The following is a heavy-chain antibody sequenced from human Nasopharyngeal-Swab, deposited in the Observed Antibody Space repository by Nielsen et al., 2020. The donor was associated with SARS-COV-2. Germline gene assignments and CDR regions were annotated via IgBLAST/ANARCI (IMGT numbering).Heavy chain of an antibody. Sequence: SETLSLTCTVSGGSISSGSYYWSWIRQPAGKGLEWIGRIYTSGSTNYNPSLKSRVTISVDTSKNQFSLKLSFVTAADTAVYYCARDNRALYYFDYWGQGTLVTVSS. D-gene: IGHD3-10*01. CDR3: ARDNRALYYFDY. V-gene: IGHV4-61*02. CDR1: GGSISSGSYY. J-gene: IGHJ4*02. CDR2: IYTSGST.